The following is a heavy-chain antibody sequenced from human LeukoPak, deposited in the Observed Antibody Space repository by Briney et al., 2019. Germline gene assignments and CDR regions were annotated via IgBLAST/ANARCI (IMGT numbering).Heavy chain of an antibody. CDR2: IHYRGSS. J-gene: IGHJ4*02. V-gene: IGHV4-59*08. D-gene: IGHD3-3*01. Sequence: SETLSLTCTVSGGSISGYYWSWIRQPPGKGLEWVAYIHYRGSSNYNPSLKSRVTISVDTSKNQFSLKLSSVTAEDTAVYYCARHSSGGVVPDFDYWGQGALVTVSS. CDR1: GGSISGYY. CDR3: ARHSSGGVVPDFDY.